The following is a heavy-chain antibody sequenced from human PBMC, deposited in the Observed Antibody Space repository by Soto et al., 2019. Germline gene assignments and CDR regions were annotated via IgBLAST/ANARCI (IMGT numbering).Heavy chain of an antibody. Sequence: QVQLVQSGAEVRKPGSSVKVSCKASGDTFMYYAFTWMRQAPGQGLEWVGQAIPVFGTTNHAQKFQGRVTFTADESTSTAYMEVSSLRFEATAVYFCARTYMAASRPTASDLWGQGTMVTVSS. D-gene: IGHD6-13*01. CDR2: AIPVFGTT. V-gene: IGHV1-69*01. CDR1: GDTFMYYA. J-gene: IGHJ3*01. CDR3: ARTYMAASRPTASDL.